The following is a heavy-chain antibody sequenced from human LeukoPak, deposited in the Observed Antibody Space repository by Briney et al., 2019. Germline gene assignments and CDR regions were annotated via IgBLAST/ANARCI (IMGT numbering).Heavy chain of an antibody. CDR2: TYYRSKWYN. J-gene: IGHJ4*02. CDR3: AREGYYFAY. CDR1: GDSVSSNSAA. V-gene: IGHV6-1*01. Sequence: SQTLSLTCAISGDSVSSNSAAWPWIRQSPSRGLEWLGRTYYRSKWYNDYAVSVKSRITINADTSKNQFFLQLNSVTPEDTAVYYCAREGYYFAYWGQGTLVTVSS.